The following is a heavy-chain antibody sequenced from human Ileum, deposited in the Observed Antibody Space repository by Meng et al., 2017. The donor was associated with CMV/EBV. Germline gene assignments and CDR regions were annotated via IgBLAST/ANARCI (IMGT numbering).Heavy chain of an antibody. CDR2: INSDGSTA. J-gene: IGHJ4*02. CDR3: AREAYSSNWYPFDY. V-gene: IGHV3-74*03. CDR1: GFTFSNYW. Sequence: ASGFTFSNYWMHWVRQAPGKGLVWVSHINSDGSTATYADSVKGRFTISRDNAKNTLYLQMNSLRAEDTAVYYCAREAYSSNWYPFDYWGQGTLVTVSS. D-gene: IGHD6-13*01.